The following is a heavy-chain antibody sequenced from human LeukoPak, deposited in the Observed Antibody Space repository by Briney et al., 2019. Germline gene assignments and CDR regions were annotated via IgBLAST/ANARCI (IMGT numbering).Heavy chain of an antibody. CDR1: GFTFSDSA. V-gene: IGHV3-73*01. J-gene: IGHJ4*02. CDR2: IRSKANSYAT. Sequence: GGSLRLSCAASGFTFSDSAMHWVRQASGKGLEWVGRIRSKANSYATSYAASVKGRFTISRDDSKTTAYLQMDSLKTEDTAVYSCTRGNCSSTSCWGQATLVTVSS. CDR3: TRGNCSSTSC. D-gene: IGHD2-2*01.